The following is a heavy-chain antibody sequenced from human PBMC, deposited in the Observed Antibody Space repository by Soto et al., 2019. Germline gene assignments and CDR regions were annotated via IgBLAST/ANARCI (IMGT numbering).Heavy chain of an antibody. V-gene: IGHV1-8*01. CDR2: MNPNSGNT. CDR3: ATHFNLAAVDAFDI. J-gene: IGHJ3*02. CDR1: GYTFTIYY. Sequence: ASVKVSCKASGYTFTIYYINWVRQATGQGLEWMGWMNPNSGNTGYAQKFQGRVTMTRNTSISTAYMELSSLRSEDTAVYYCATHFNLAAVDAFDIWGQGTMVTVSS. D-gene: IGHD3-9*01.